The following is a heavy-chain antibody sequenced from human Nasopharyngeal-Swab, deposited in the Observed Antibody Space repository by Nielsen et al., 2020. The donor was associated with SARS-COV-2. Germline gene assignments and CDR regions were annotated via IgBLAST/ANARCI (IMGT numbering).Heavy chain of an antibody. Sequence: QATGKGLEWVSVIYSGGSTYYADSVKGRFTISRDNSKNTLYLQMNSLRAEDTAVYYCARDQYGDYGDYWGQGTLVTVSS. CDR3: ARDQYGDYGDY. J-gene: IGHJ4*02. D-gene: IGHD4-17*01. V-gene: IGHV3-53*01. CDR2: IYSGGST.